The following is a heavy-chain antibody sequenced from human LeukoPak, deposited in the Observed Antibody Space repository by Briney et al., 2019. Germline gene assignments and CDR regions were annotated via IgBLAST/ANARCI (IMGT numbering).Heavy chain of an antibody. J-gene: IGHJ4*02. CDR2: ISGSGGST. CDR3: AKDAYYYDSSGYYAAIDY. V-gene: IGHV3-23*01. Sequence: PGGSLRLSCVASGFTFSSYAMSWVRQAPGKGLEWVSAISGSGGSTYYADSVKGRFTISRDNSKNTLYLQMNSLRAEDTAVYYCAKDAYYYDSSGYYAAIDYWGQGTLVTVSS. D-gene: IGHD3-22*01. CDR1: GFTFSSYA.